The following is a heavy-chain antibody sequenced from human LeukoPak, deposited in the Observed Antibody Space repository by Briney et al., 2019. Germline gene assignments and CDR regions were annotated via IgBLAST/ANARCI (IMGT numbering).Heavy chain of an antibody. D-gene: IGHD3-22*01. CDR3: ARRKNAYYYDSSGYLGAFDI. CDR1: GGSISSYY. Sequence: SDTLSLTCTVSGGSISSYYWSWIRQPPGKGLEWIRYIYYSGSTNYNPSLKSRVTISVDTSKNQFSLKLSSVTAADTAVYCCARRKNAYYYDSSGYLGAFDIWGQGTMVTVSS. V-gene: IGHV4-59*08. J-gene: IGHJ3*02. CDR2: IYYSGST.